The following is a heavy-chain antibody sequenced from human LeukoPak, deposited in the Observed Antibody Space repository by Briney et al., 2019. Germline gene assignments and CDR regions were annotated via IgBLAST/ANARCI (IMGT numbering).Heavy chain of an antibody. V-gene: IGHV4-61*09. J-gene: IGHJ6*03. D-gene: IGHD1-26*01. CDR3: ARAKKRSGRSRNFYLDV. CDR2: IYTSGTT. Sequence: SETLSLTCAASGHPINSAYYWVWIRQPAGQGLEWIGHIYTSGTTTNSNPSLKSRVAISLDTSKNHFSLKLSSVTAADTAVYYCARAKKRSGRSRNFYLDVWGKGATVTVSS. CDR1: GHPINSAYY.